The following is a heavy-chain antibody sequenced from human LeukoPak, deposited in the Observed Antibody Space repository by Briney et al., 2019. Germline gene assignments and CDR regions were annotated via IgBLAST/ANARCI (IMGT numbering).Heavy chain of an antibody. J-gene: IGHJ4*02. D-gene: IGHD3-9*01. CDR2: INKDGSGT. V-gene: IGHV3-7*03. CDR3: ARGCCSVSGLYFEF. CDR1: GFTFSNYF. Sequence: PGGSLRLSCAASGFTFSNYFMGWVRQAPGKGLEWVANINKDGSGTSYADSVKGRFTISRDNAKNSLYLQMNGLRVEDTAVYYWARGCCSVSGLYFEFWGQGSLVTVSS.